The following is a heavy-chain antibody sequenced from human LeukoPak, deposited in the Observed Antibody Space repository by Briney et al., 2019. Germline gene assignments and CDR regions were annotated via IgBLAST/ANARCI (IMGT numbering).Heavy chain of an antibody. CDR1: GFNFSSYA. J-gene: IGHJ6*03. CDR2: ISYDGSNQ. CDR3: ARDALDRDDGRWRPAWEYHYYHYMDV. Sequence: GGSLRLSCAASGFNFSSYAIHWVRQAPGKGLEWVAVISYDGSNQYFADSVKGRITNTRDNSKNMLYLQMNSLRVDDTAVYYCARDALDRDDGRWRPAWEYHYYHYMDVWGKGTTVTVSS. V-gene: IGHV3-30*04. D-gene: IGHD4-17*01.